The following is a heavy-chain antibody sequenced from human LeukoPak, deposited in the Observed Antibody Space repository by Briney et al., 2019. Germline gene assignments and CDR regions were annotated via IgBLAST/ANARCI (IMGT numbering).Heavy chain of an antibody. Sequence: SETLSLTCTVSGGSISSYYWSWIRQPPGKGLEWIGYIYTSGSTDYNPSLKSRVTISVDTSKNQFSLKLSSVTAADTAVYYCARQYGSGSNRYYYYYMDVWGKGTTVTVSS. CDR3: ARQYGSGSNRYYYYYMDV. CDR2: IYTSGST. D-gene: IGHD3-10*01. CDR1: GGSISSYY. V-gene: IGHV4-4*09. J-gene: IGHJ6*03.